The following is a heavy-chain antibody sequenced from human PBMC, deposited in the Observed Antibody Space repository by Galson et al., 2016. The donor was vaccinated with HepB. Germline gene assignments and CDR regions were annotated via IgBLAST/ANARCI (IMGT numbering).Heavy chain of an antibody. CDR3: ARDRATVTSRWDYGMDI. V-gene: IGHV4-59*01. D-gene: IGHD4-17*01. CDR1: GGSISSYS. J-gene: IGHJ6*02. CDR2: VFYIGSA. Sequence: SETLSLTCTVSGGSISSYSWSWIRQPPGKGLEWIGYVFYIGSAIYNPSLKSRVNISLDTSRNELSLKLTSVSAADTAVYYCARDRATVTSRWDYGMDIWGQGTTVTVSS.